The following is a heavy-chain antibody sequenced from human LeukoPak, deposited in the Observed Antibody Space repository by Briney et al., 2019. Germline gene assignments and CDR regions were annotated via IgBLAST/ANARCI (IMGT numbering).Heavy chain of an antibody. V-gene: IGHV4-4*07. J-gene: IGHJ4*02. D-gene: IGHD3-22*01. Sequence: SETLSLTCTVSGGSISSYYWSWIRQPAGKGLEWIGRIYTSGSTNYNPSLKSRVTMSVDTSKNQLSLKLSSVTAADTAVYYCARGMDSSGYYALDYWGQGTLVTVSS. CDR1: GGSISSYY. CDR2: IYTSGST. CDR3: ARGMDSSGYYALDY.